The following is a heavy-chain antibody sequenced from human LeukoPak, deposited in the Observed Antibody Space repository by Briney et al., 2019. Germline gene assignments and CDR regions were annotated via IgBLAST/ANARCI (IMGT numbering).Heavy chain of an antibody. V-gene: IGHV3-21*01. CDR3: ARDGSGSGDY. CDR1: GFTFSSYS. J-gene: IGHJ4*02. D-gene: IGHD2-15*01. CDR2: ISSDSTNI. Sequence: GGSLRLSCAASGFTFSSYSMNWVRQAPGEGLEWVASISSDSTNIYYTDSVKGRFTISRDNAKNSLYPQMNSLILEDTAVYYCARDGSGSGDYWGQGTLVTVSS.